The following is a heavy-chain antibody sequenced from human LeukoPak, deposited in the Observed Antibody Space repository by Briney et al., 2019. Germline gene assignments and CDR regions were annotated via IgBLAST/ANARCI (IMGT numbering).Heavy chain of an antibody. J-gene: IGHJ4*02. D-gene: IGHD7-27*01. V-gene: IGHV3-30*03. CDR1: GFTFSTYG. CDR2: ISHDGNNK. Sequence: GPSLRLSCVASGFTFSTYGMLWVRQAPGKGLEWVAVISHDGNNKYYVDSAKGRFTISRDNSKNTLYLQMNTLRVEDTAVYYCARDWGNWGYGWYFDHWGQGTLVTVSS. CDR3: ARDWGNWGYGWYFDH.